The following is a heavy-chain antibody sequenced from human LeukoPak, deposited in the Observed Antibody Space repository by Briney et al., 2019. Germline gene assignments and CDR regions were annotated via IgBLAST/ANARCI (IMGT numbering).Heavy chain of an antibody. Sequence: GGSLRLSCAASGFTFSSYEMNWVRQAPGKGLEWVSYISSSGSTIYYADSVKGRFTISRDNVKNSLYLQMNSLRAEDTAVYYCAGGDYDFWSGYKGGFDYWGQGTLVTVSS. V-gene: IGHV3-48*03. D-gene: IGHD3-3*01. CDR3: AGGDYDFWSGYKGGFDY. J-gene: IGHJ4*02. CDR2: ISSSGSTI. CDR1: GFTFSSYE.